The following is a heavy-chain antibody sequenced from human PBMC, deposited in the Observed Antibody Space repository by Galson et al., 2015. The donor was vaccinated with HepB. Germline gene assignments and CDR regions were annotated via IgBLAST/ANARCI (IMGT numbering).Heavy chain of an antibody. V-gene: IGHV3-53*01. CDR1: GFTVSSNY. D-gene: IGHD5/OR15-5a*01. J-gene: IGHJ6*02. CDR3: ARSLAPQAGYYGMDV. CDR2: IYGGGAT. Sequence: SLRLSCAASGFTVSSNYMSWVRQAPGKGLEWVSVIYGGGATYYADFVKGRFTISRDNSKNTLYLQMNSLRVEDTAVYYCARSLAPQAGYYGMDVWGQGTTVTVSS.